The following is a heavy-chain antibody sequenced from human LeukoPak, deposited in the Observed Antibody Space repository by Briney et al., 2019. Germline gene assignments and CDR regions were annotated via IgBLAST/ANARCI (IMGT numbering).Heavy chain of an antibody. CDR3: ARVGLYYYYYGMDV. J-gene: IGHJ6*02. V-gene: IGHV1-8*01. D-gene: IGHD1-26*01. CDR1: GYTFTSYD. CDR2: MNPNSGNI. Sequence: ASVKVSCKASGYTFTSYDINWVRQATGQGLEWMGWMNPNSGNIGYAQKFQGRVTMTRNTSISTAYMELSSLRSEDTAVYYCARVGLYYYYYGMDVWGQGTTVTVSS.